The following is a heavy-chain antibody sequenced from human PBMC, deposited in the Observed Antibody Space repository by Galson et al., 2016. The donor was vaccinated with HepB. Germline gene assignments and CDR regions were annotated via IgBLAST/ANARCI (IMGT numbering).Heavy chain of an antibody. V-gene: IGHV3-72*01. D-gene: IGHD1-26*01. CDR1: GFTFSDRP. Sequence: SLRLSCAASGFTFSDRPMDWVRQAPGKGLEWVGRSRSKAQSYITEYAASVKGRFTISRDDSENSLYLQINSLQIEDTAVYYCARGVVVPTGIGMDYCAMGVWGQGTTVTVSS. J-gene: IGHJ6*02. CDR2: SRSKAQSYIT. CDR3: ARGVVVPTGIGMDYCAMGV.